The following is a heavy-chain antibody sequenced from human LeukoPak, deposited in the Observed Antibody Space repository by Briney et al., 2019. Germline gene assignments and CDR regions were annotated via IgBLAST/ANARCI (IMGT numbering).Heavy chain of an antibody. Sequence: ASVTVSCTVSGYTLTEYSMHWVRQAPGKGLEWVGGFNPEDGETIYAQKFQGRVTMTRDTSTSTVYMELSSLRSEDTSVYYCARAGRDMVRGVKKNNWFDPWGQGTLVTVSS. V-gene: IGHV1-24*01. CDR3: ARAGRDMVRGVKKNNWFDP. CDR1: GYTLTEYS. CDR2: FNPEDGET. D-gene: IGHD3-10*01. J-gene: IGHJ5*02.